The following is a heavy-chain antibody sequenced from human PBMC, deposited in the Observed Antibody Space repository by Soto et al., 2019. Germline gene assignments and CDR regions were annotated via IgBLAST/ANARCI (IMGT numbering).Heavy chain of an antibody. V-gene: IGHV1-2*02. CDR3: GRDDYGIFPY. D-gene: IGHD3-10*01. CDR1: GYSISAYY. Sequence: QVQLVQSGTEVKKPGASVKVSCQASGYSISAYYIHWVRQAPGQGLEWMGWIDPKNGGTVSAQKFQGRLTMTRDTSISTVHMALSGLTSDDTALYYCGRDDYGIFPYWGQGSLVTVSS. CDR2: IDPKNGGT. J-gene: IGHJ4*02.